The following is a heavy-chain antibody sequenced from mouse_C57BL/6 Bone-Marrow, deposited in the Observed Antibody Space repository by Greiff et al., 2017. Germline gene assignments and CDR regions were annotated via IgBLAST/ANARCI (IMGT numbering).Heavy chain of an antibody. D-gene: IGHD1-1*01. CDR1: GYTFTSYW. CDR3: AREVILLLAWFAY. CDR2: INPSSGYT. V-gene: IGHV1-7*01. J-gene: IGHJ3*01. Sequence: VQLQQSGAELAKPGASVKLSCKASGYTFTSYWMHWVKQRPGQGLEWIGYINPSSGYTKYNPKFKDKATLTADKSYSTAYMQLSSLTYEDSAVYYCAREVILLLAWFAYWGQGTLVTVSA.